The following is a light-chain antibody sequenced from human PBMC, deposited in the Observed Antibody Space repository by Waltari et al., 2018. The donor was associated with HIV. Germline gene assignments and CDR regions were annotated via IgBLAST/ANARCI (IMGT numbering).Light chain of an antibody. Sequence: QAALTQPTSVSGSHGQSITISCPGPSSDVGSYNLFSRYQQHPGKAPKLIIYEVNKRPSGVSNRFSGSKSGNTASLTISGLQAEDEADYYCCSYAGSPYVFGPGTKVTVL. V-gene: IGLV2-23*02. CDR1: SSDVGSYNL. CDR2: EVN. CDR3: CSYAGSPYV. J-gene: IGLJ1*01.